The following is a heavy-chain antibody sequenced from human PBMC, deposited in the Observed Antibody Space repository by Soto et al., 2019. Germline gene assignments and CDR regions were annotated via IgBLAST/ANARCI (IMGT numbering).Heavy chain of an antibody. Sequence: QVQLVQSGAEVKKPGSSVKVSCKASGGTFSSYAISWVRQAPGQGLEWMGGIIPIFGTANYAQKFQGRVTNTADESTSTAYMELSSLRYEDTAVYFCASQGLEPHYFDYWGQGTLVTVSS. V-gene: IGHV1-69*01. CDR3: ASQGLEPHYFDY. J-gene: IGHJ4*02. D-gene: IGHD1-1*01. CDR2: IIPIFGTA. CDR1: GGTFSSYA.